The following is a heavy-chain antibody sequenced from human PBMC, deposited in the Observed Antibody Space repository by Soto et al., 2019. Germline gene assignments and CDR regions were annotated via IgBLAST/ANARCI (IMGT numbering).Heavy chain of an antibody. CDR2: IDPSDSYT. Sequence: PGESLKISCKGSGYSFTSYWISWVRQMPGKGLEWMGSIDPSDSYTNYSPSFQGHVTISADKSISTAYLQWSSLKASDTAMYYCAGRRRGDPTGSYYYNGMDVWGQGTTVTVSS. CDR1: GYSFTSYW. V-gene: IGHV5-10-1*01. D-gene: IGHD1-26*01. J-gene: IGHJ6*02. CDR3: AGRRRGDPTGSYYYNGMDV.